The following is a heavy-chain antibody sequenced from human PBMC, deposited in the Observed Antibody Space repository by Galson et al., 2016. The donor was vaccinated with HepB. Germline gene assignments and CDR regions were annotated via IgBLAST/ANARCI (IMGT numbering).Heavy chain of an antibody. CDR1: GFTFRTYW. CDR3: ASSVRGSGSPPGGY. CDR2: ISSDGLTT. Sequence: SLRLSCAASGFTFRTYWMHWVRQSPGMGLVWVSRISSDGLTTTYADSVKGRFTISRDNAKNTLYLQMNSLRAEDTAVYYCASSVRGSGSPPGGYWGQGTLVTVS. J-gene: IGHJ4*02. D-gene: IGHD3-10*01. V-gene: IGHV3-74*03.